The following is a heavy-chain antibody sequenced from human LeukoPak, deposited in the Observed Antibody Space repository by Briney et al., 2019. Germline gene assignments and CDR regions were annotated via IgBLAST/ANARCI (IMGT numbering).Heavy chain of an antibody. CDR2: ITSNGGST. CDR3: AYSCGYYH. Sequence: GGSLRLSCSASGFTFSLYAMHWVRQAPGRGLEYVSAITSNGGSTYYADSVKGRFTISRDNSKNTLYLHMSTLRPEDTAVYYCAYSCGYYHWGQGTLVTVSS. J-gene: IGHJ1*01. CDR1: GFTFSLYA. V-gene: IGHV3-64D*06. D-gene: IGHD3-22*01.